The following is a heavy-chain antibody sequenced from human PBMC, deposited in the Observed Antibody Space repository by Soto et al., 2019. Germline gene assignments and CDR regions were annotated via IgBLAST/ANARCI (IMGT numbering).Heavy chain of an antibody. J-gene: IGHJ5*02. V-gene: IGHV3-23*01. CDR1: GFTFSSYA. CDR3: ARFLITFGGPNWFDP. Sequence: GSLRLSCAASGFTFSSYAMSWVRQAPGKGLEWVSAISGSGGSTYYADSVKGRFTISRDNSKNTLYLQMNSLRAEDTAVYYCARFLITFGGPNWFDPWGQGTLVTVSS. D-gene: IGHD3-16*01. CDR2: ISGSGGST.